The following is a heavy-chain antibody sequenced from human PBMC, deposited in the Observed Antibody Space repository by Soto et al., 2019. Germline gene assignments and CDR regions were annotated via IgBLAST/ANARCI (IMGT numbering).Heavy chain of an antibody. J-gene: IGHJ6*01. CDR3: LRGVDDEDGAAAPLFYFQN. V-gene: IGHV3-21*01. CDR1: GFTVRRNN. Sequence: PGGAQRLFSAASGFTVRRNNMNWVRQAPGKGLEWVASISSSGDYLYYADSVKGRFIISRDNFQNSLILQMNNLRADDTAVYYCLRGVDDEDGAAAPLFYFQNWG. D-gene: IGHD6-25*01. CDR2: ISSSGDYL.